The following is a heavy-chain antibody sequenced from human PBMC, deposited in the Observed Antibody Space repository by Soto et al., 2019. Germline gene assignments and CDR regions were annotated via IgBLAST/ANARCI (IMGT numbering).Heavy chain of an antibody. CDR2: IYYSGST. Sequence: PSETLSLTCTVSGGSISSSSYYWGWIRQPPGKGLEWIGSIYYSGSTYYNPSLKSRVTISVDTSKNQFSLKLSSVTAADTAVYYCARGIAVAGEFDYWGQGTLVTVSS. CDR1: GGSISSSSYY. CDR3: ARGIAVAGEFDY. V-gene: IGHV4-39*07. J-gene: IGHJ4*02. D-gene: IGHD6-19*01.